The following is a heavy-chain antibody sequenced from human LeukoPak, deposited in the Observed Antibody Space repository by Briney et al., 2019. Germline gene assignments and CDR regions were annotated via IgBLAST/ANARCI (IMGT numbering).Heavy chain of an antibody. CDR2: ISYDGSNK. V-gene: IGHV3-30-3*01. CDR3: ARVEQWGINDY. Sequence: GGSPRLSCAASGFTFSSYAMHWVRQAPGKGLEWVAVISYDGSNKYYADSVKGRFTISRDNSKNTLYLQMNSLRAEDTAVYYCARVEQWGINDYWGQGTLVTVSS. J-gene: IGHJ4*02. CDR1: GFTFSSYA. D-gene: IGHD6-19*01.